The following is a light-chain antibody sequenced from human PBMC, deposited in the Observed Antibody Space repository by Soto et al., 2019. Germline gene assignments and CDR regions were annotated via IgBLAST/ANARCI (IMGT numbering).Light chain of an antibody. J-gene: IGKJ2*01. V-gene: IGKV3-20*01. CDR2: ATS. Sequence: EIVITHSPLSLPVTPVDPASISFMSSQILLHSNGATYLAWYQQRPGQAPRLLIYATSTRAAGIPDRFSGSGSGTDFTLTISRLEPDDVAVYYCQQYDTSPPMYNFGQGTKVDIK. CDR1: QILLHSNGATY. CDR3: QQYDTSPPMYN.